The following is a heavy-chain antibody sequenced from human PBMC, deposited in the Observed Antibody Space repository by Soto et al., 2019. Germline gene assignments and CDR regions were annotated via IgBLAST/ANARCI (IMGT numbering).Heavy chain of an antibody. CDR2: IIPIFGTA. CDR1: GGTFSSYA. CDR3: ARDHRGGYCSGGSCYRPGDY. D-gene: IGHD2-15*01. V-gene: IGHV1-69*01. J-gene: IGHJ4*02. Sequence: QVQLVQSGAEVKKPGSSVKVSCKASGGTFSSYAISWVRQAPGQGLEWMGGIIPIFGTANYAQKFQGRVTITADESTSTAYMELSSLRSEDTAVYYCARDHRGGYCSGGSCYRPGDYWGQGTLVTVSS.